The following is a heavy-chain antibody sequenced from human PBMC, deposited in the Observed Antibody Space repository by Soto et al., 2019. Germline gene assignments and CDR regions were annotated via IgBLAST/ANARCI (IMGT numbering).Heavy chain of an antibody. D-gene: IGHD2-2*01. J-gene: IGHJ3*02. CDR1: GYTFTSYD. CDR3: AISYCSSTSCQDAFDI. Sequence: ASVKVSWKASGYTFTSYDINWVRQATGQGLEWMGWMNPNSGNTGYAQKFQGRVTMTRNTSISTAYMELSSLRSEDTAVYYCAISYCSSTSCQDAFDIWGQGTMVTVSS. V-gene: IGHV1-8*01. CDR2: MNPNSGNT.